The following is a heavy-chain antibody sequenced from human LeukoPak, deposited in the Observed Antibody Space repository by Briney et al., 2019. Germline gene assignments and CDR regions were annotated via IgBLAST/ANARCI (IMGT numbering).Heavy chain of an antibody. CDR3: ARHSYGDYEYYYYMDV. J-gene: IGHJ6*03. Sequence: GDSLQISCQGSGYIFTSYWIGWVRQLPGKGLEWMGIIYPGDSDTRYSPSFQGQVTISADKSISTAYLQWSSLKASDTAMYYCARHSYGDYEYYYYMDVWGKGTTVTVSS. D-gene: IGHD4-17*01. CDR2: IYPGDSDT. CDR1: GYIFTSYW. V-gene: IGHV5-51*01.